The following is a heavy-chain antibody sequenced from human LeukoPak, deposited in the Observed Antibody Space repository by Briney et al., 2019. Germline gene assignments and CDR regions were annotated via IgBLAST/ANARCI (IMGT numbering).Heavy chain of an antibody. J-gene: IGHJ6*03. D-gene: IGHD3-10*01. CDR2: IYTSGST. CDR1: RGSISGSIRSYY. CDR3: ARLSSGRSYYYMDV. V-gene: IGHV4-4*09. Sequence: PSETLSLTCTVSRGSISGSIRSYYWSWLRQPPGKGLEWIGYIYTSGSTNYNPSLKSRVTISVDTSKNQFSLKLSSVTAADTAVYYCARLSSGRSYYYMDVWGKGTTVTVSS.